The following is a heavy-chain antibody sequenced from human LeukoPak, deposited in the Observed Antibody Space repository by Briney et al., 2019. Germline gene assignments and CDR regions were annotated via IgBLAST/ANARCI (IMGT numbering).Heavy chain of an antibody. J-gene: IGHJ3*02. V-gene: IGHV3-7*01. Sequence: GGSLRLSCAASGFTLSGYWMSWVRQAPGKGLEWVANIKQDGGEEYYVDSVKGRFTISRDNAKNSLYLQMNSLRAKDTAVYYCARHDIVVVIAAVNLDIWGQGTMVTVSS. CDR2: IKQDGGEE. CDR3: ARHDIVVVIAAVNLDI. CDR1: GFTLSGYW. D-gene: IGHD2-15*01.